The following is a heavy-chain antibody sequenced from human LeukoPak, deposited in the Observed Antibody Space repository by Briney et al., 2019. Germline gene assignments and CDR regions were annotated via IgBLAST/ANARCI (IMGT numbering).Heavy chain of an antibody. CDR3: AKGIFGVVRYPFDY. CDR1: GFTFDDYA. D-gene: IGHD3-3*01. V-gene: IGHV3-9*03. J-gene: IGHJ4*02. CDR2: IRWNSGSI. Sequence: GGSLRLSCAASGFTFDDYAMHWVRQAPGKGLEWVSGIRWNSGSIGYADSVKGRFTISRDNAKNSLYLQMNSLRAEDMALYYCAKGIFGVVRYPFDYWGQGTLVTVSS.